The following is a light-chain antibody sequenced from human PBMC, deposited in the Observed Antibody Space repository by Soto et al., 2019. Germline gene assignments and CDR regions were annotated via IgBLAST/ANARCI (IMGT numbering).Light chain of an antibody. CDR3: QQYNSWPLT. J-gene: IGKJ4*01. Sequence: EIVMTQSPATLSVSPGERATLSCRASQSVYSNLAWYRQKPGQAPGLLIYETSTRAIGIPHRFSGSGSGTEFTLTISSLQSEDFAVYYCQQYNSWPLTFGGGTKVEIK. CDR2: ETS. CDR1: QSVYSN. V-gene: IGKV3-15*01.